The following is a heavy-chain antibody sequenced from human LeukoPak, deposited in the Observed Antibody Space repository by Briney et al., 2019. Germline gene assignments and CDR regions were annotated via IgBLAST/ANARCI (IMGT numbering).Heavy chain of an antibody. CDR1: GFTLSSYG. CDR3: AKGDSPTDCSSTSCLPY. V-gene: IGHV3-30*02. Sequence: PGGSLRLSCAASGFTLSSYGMHWVRQAPGKGLEWVAFIRYDGSNKYYADSVKGRFTISRDNSKNTLYLQMNSLRAGDTAVYYCAKGDSPTDCSSTSCLPYWGQGTLVTVSS. D-gene: IGHD2-2*01. CDR2: IRYDGSNK. J-gene: IGHJ4*02.